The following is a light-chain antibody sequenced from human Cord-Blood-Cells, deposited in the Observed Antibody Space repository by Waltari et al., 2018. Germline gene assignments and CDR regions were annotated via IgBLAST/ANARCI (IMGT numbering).Light chain of an antibody. CDR1: SSDVGGYNY. Sequence: QSALTQPRSVSGSPGQSVTISCTGTSSDVGGYNYVSWYQQHPGKAPKLMIYDVSKRPSGVPDRFYGSKSGNPASLTISGLQAEDEADYYCSSYAGSYTWVFGGGTKLTVL. V-gene: IGLV2-11*01. J-gene: IGLJ3*02. CDR3: SSYAGSYTWV. CDR2: DVS.